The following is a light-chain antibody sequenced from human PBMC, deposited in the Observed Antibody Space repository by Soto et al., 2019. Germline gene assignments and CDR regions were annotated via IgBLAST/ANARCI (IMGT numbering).Light chain of an antibody. CDR2: GAS. CDR3: QQYGSSPWT. V-gene: IGKV3-20*01. CDR1: QSVSSSY. J-gene: IGKJ1*01. Sequence: EIVLTQSPGTLSLSPGERATLSCRASQSVSSSYLAWYQQKPGQAPRLLIYGASSRATGIPDRFSGSGSGTDFTLTINRLEPEDFAMYYCQQYGSSPWTFGQGTKLEIK.